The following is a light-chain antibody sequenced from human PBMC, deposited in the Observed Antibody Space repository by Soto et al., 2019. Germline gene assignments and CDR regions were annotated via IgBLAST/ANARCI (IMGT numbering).Light chain of an antibody. CDR3: QQYAISPGT. V-gene: IGKV3-20*01. CDR2: GAS. CDR1: QSVTSNY. Sequence: EIVLTHSPATLSLSPGERATLSCRASQSVTSNYLAWYQQKPGQAPRLLIFGASIRDTGIPDRFSGSGSGTDFTLTISRLEPGDSAVYSCQQYAISPGTFGQGTKVDIK. J-gene: IGKJ1*01.